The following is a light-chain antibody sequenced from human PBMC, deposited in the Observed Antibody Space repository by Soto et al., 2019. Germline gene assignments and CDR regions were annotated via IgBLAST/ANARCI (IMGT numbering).Light chain of an antibody. J-gene: IGKJ5*01. CDR3: QQRYSPPPVT. Sequence: DIQMTQSPSSLSASVGDRVTITCRASQSINRFLNWYQQKPGKAPKLLIYALASLQSGVPSRFSSSGSGTDFTITISSLQPEDFATYYCQQRYSPPPVTFGQGTRLEIK. CDR1: QSINRF. CDR2: ALA. V-gene: IGKV1-39*01.